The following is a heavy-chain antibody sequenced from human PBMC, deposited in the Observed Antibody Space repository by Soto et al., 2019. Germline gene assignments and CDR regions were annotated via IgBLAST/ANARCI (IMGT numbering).Heavy chain of an antibody. CDR1: GGSISSYY. CDR3: ASFRCGGDCYSTPGFFDY. CDR2: IYYSGST. V-gene: IGHV4-59*01. Sequence: SETLSLTCTVSGGSISSYYWSWIRQPPGKGLEWIGYIYYSGSTNYNPSLKSRVTISVDTSKNQFSLKLSSVTAADTAVYYCASFRCGGDCYSTPGFFDYWGQGTLVTVSS. D-gene: IGHD2-21*02. J-gene: IGHJ4*02.